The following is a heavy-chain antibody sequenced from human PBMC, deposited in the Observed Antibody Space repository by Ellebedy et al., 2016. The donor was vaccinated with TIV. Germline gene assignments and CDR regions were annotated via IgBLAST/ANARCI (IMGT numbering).Heavy chain of an antibody. CDR3: ARLRQSRDRSHWYFDL. J-gene: IGHJ2*01. CDR1: GGSFSSYY. Sequence: SETLSLXXTVSGGSFSSYYWSWIRQSAGTGLEWIGRIFMSGSTTYNPSLKNRVTMSVDASTTQLSLNLSSVTAADTAVYFCARLRQSRDRSHWYFDLWGRGTLVTVSS. CDR2: IFMSGST. D-gene: IGHD1-14*01. V-gene: IGHV4-4*07.